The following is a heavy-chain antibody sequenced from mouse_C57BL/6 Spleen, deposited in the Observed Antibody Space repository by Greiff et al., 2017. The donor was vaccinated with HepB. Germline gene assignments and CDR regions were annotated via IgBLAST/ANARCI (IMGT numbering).Heavy chain of an antibody. CDR2: IDPEDGET. V-gene: IGHV14-2*01. D-gene: IGHD3-2*02. Sequence: EVQRVESGAELVKPGASVKLSCTASGFNIKDYYMHWVKQRTEQGLEWIGRIDPEDGETKYAPKFQGKATITADTSSNTAYLQLSSLTSEDTAVYYCALDSSGYDYAMDYWGQGTSVTVSS. CDR3: ALDSSGYDYAMDY. CDR1: GFNIKDYY. J-gene: IGHJ4*01.